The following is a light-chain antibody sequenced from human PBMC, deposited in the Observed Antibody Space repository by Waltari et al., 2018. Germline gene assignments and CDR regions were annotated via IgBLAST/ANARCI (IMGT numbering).Light chain of an antibody. Sequence: QSVLTQPPSMSSAPGQKVTISCSGSSSNIGNNFVSWYRQLPGAAPELLIYDNTSRPPGIPALFSGSKSGTSATLGITGIRTGDEADYYCATWDTSLSAVLFGGGTKLTVL. CDR3: ATWDTSLSAVL. CDR1: SSNIGNNF. V-gene: IGLV1-51*01. J-gene: IGLJ2*01. CDR2: DNT.